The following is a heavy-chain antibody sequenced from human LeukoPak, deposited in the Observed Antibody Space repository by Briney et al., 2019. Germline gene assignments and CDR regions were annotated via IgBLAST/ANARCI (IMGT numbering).Heavy chain of an antibody. D-gene: IGHD2-8*02. J-gene: IGHJ4*02. CDR1: GFTFSDHY. CDR2: SRKKANSYST. Sequence: PGGSLRLSCAASGFTFSDHYMDWVRQAPGKGLEWVGRSRKKANSYSTDYAASVKGRFTISRDDSKNSLYLQMNSLKTEDTAVYFCARVRNRVLDFDYWGQGTLVTVSS. V-gene: IGHV3-72*01. CDR3: ARVRNRVLDFDY.